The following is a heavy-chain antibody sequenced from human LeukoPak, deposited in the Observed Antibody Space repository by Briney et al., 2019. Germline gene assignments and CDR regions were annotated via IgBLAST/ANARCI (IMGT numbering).Heavy chain of an antibody. CDR1: GFTFSSYA. CDR2: ISGTGGST. CDR3: RISSGPADY. D-gene: IGHD2/OR15-2a*01. Sequence: PGGSLRLSCAASGFTFSSYAMSWVRQAPGKGLEWVSGISGTGGSTYYADSVKGRFTISRDNSKNTLSLQMNSLRAEDTAVYYCRISSGPADYWGQGTLVTVSS. V-gene: IGHV3-23*01. J-gene: IGHJ4*02.